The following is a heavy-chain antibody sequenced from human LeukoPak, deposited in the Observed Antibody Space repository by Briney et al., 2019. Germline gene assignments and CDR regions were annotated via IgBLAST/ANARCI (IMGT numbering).Heavy chain of an antibody. D-gene: IGHD3-10*01. Sequence: SETLSLTCAVYGGSFSGYYWSWIRQPPGKGLEWIGEINHSGSTSHNPSLKSRVTISVDTSKNQFSLKLSSVTAADTAVYYCARGRYYGSGSYYRSLLYYYYGMDVWGQGTTVTVSS. CDR3: ARGRYYGSGSYYRSLLYYYYGMDV. V-gene: IGHV4-34*01. J-gene: IGHJ6*02. CDR1: GGSFSGYY. CDR2: INHSGST.